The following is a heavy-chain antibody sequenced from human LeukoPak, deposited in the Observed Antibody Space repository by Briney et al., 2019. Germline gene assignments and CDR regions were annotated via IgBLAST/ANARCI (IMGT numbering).Heavy chain of an antibody. V-gene: IGHV3-23*01. CDR2: TSSSGDST. D-gene: IGHD5-24*01. J-gene: IGHJ4*02. Sequence: PGGSLRLSCAASGFTFSNYAMSWVRQAPGKGLEWAAATSSSGDSTYYADSVKGRFTISRDNSKNTLYLQMNSLRAEDTPVYYCAKDQGDGSYFDYWGQETLVTVSS. CDR1: GFTFSNYA. CDR3: AKDQGDGSYFDY.